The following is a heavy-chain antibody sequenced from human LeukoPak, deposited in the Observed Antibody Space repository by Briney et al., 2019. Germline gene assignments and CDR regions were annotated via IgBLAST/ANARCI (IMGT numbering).Heavy chain of an antibody. Sequence: SGGSLRLSCAASGFTISSSYMSWVRQPPGKGLEWVSVIYSGGSTYYADSVKGRFTISRDNSKNTLSLQMNSLRAEDTAVYYCARRFYAMDVWAQGTTVTVSS. CDR2: IYSGGST. CDR1: GFTISSSY. J-gene: IGHJ6*02. V-gene: IGHV3-66*01. CDR3: ARRFYAMDV.